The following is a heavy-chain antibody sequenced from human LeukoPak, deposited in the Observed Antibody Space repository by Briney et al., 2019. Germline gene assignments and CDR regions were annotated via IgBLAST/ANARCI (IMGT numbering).Heavy chain of an antibody. D-gene: IGHD5-18*01. CDR2: IDYSGST. CDR3: ASRGYSYGGDDY. J-gene: IGHJ4*02. CDR1: GGSISSSSYY. V-gene: IGHV4-39*07. Sequence: PSETLSLTCTVSGGSISSSSYYWGWIRQPPGKGLEGIGSIDYSGSTNYNPSLKSRVTISVDTSKNQFSLKLTSVTAADTAVYYCASRGYSYGGDDYWGQGTLVTVSS.